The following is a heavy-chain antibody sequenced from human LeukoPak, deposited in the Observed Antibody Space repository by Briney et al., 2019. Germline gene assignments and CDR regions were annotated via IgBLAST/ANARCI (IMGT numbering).Heavy chain of an antibody. CDR2: IYYSGST. CDR1: GGSISSSSYY. J-gene: IGHJ4*02. CDR3: IRDRGYSSSSSDY. V-gene: IGHV4-39*01. Sequence: SETLSLTCTVSGGSISSSSYYWGWIRQPPGKGLEWIGSIYYSGSTYYNPSLKSRVTISVDTSKNQLSLKLSFVTAADTAVYYCIRDRGYSSSSSDYWGQGTLVTVSS. D-gene: IGHD6-6*01.